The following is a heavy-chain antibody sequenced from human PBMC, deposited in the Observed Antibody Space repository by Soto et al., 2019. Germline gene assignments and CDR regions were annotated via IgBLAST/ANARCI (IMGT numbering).Heavy chain of an antibody. CDR2: IIPIFRTG. CDR3: ARRYCISTSCHYYGMDV. V-gene: IGHV1-69*12. CDR1: GGTFSTYT. D-gene: IGHD2-2*01. Sequence: QVQLVQSGAEVKKPGSSVKVSCKASGGTFSTYTVSWVRQAPGQGLEWMGGIIPIFRTGNYAQKFQGRVTVTADESTSTADMELRSLRSEDTAVYYCARRYCISTSCHYYGMDVWGQGTTVTVSS. J-gene: IGHJ6*02.